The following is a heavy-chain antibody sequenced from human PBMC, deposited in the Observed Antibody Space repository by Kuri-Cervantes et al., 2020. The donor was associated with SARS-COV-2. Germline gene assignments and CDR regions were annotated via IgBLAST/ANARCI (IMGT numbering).Heavy chain of an antibody. J-gene: IGHJ5*02. Sequence: GSLRLSCAVYGGSFSGYYWSWIRQPPGKGLEWIGEINHSGSTNYNPSLKSRVTISVDTSKNQFSLKLSSVTAADTAVYYCARAPRYIVVVPAGGNWLDPWGQGTLVTVSS. CDR3: ARAPRYIVVVPAGGNWLDP. CDR1: GGSFSGYY. CDR2: INHSGST. V-gene: IGHV4-34*01. D-gene: IGHD2-2*01.